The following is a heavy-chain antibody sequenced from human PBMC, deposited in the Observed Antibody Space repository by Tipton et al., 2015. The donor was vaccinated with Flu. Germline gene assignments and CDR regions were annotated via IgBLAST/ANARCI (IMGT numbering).Heavy chain of an antibody. J-gene: IGHJ3*02. V-gene: IGHV4-59*01. CDR2: IYYSGST. CDR1: GGSISSYY. CDR3: ARVALRSDYYGSGTIPRYFAFDI. Sequence: TLSLTCTVSGGSISSYYWSWIRQPPGEGLEWIGYIYYSGSTNYNPSLKSRVTISVDTPKNQFSLKLSSVTAADTAVYYCARVALRSDYYGSGTIPRYFAFDIWGQGTMVTVSS. D-gene: IGHD3-10*01.